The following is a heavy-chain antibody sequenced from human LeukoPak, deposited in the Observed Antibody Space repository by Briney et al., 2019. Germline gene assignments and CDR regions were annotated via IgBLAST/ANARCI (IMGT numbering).Heavy chain of an antibody. J-gene: IGHJ6*03. D-gene: IGHD2-2*01. CDR1: GFTFSSYG. V-gene: IGHV3-30*18. CDR2: ISYDGSNK. Sequence: GGSLRLSCAASGFTFSSYGMHWVRQAPGKGLEWVAVISYDGSNKYYADSVKGRFTISRDNSKNTLYLQMNSLRAEDTAVYYCAKDPPGGVPAAYYYMDVWGKGTTVTVSS. CDR3: AKDPPGGVPAAYYYMDV.